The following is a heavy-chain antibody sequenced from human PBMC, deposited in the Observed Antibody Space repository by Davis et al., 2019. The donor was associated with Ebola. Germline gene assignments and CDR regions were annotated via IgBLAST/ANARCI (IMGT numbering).Heavy chain of an antibody. J-gene: IGHJ2*01. CDR2: ISSSSSTI. D-gene: IGHD4-17*01. Sequence: PGGSLRLSCAASGFTFSSYSMNWVRQAPGKGLEWVSYISSSSSTIYYADSVKGRFTISRDNAKNSLYLQMNSLRDEDTAVYYCARVGPRDEFYGDYVYFDLWGRGTLVTVSS. V-gene: IGHV3-48*02. CDR1: GFTFSSYS. CDR3: ARVGPRDEFYGDYVYFDL.